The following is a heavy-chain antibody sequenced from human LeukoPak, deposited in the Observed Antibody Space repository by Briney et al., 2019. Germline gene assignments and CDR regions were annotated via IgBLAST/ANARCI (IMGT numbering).Heavy chain of an antibody. CDR2: VNNDGSAT. CDR1: RFIFTNYW. J-gene: IGHJ4*02. V-gene: IGHV3-74*01. D-gene: IGHD2/OR15-2a*01. Sequence: GGSPRLSCAASRFIFTNYWIHWVRQAPGKGLVWVSHVNNDGSATSYADSVKGRFTISRDSAKNTVYLHMSSLRVEDTAVYYCTSFFETNWGQGTLVTVSS. CDR3: TSFFETN.